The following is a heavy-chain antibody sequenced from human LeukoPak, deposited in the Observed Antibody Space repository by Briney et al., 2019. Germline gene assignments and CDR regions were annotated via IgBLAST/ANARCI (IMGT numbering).Heavy chain of an antibody. CDR3: ASRLGSGWYDY. V-gene: IGHV3-66*01. CDR1: GFAVSSKF. CDR2: LYSNGST. D-gene: IGHD6-19*01. J-gene: IGHJ4*02. Sequence: PGGSLRLSCAASGFAVSSKFMSWVRQAPGKGLEWVSILYSNGSTYYADSVKGRFTISRDNSKNTLYFQMNTLRAEDTAVYYCASRLGSGWYDYWGQGTLVTVSS.